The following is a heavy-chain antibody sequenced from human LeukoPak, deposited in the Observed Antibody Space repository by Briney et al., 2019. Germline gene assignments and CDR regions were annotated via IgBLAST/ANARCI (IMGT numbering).Heavy chain of an antibody. J-gene: IGHJ6*02. D-gene: IGHD3-10*01. Sequence: SETLSLTCAVYGGSFSGYYWSWIRQPPGKGLEWIGEINHSGSTNYNPSLKSRVTISVDTSKNQFSLKLSSVTAADTAVYYCARHCRLWFGELKGMDVWGQGTTVTVSS. V-gene: IGHV4-34*01. CDR1: GGSFSGYY. CDR2: INHSGST. CDR3: ARHCRLWFGELKGMDV.